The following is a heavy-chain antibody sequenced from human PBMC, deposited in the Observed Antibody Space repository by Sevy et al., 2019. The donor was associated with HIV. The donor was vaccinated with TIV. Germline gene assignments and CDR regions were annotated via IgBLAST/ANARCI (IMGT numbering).Heavy chain of an antibody. Sequence: SKTLSLTCTVSGGSVSSGSYYWSWIRQPPGKGLEWIGYIYYSGSTNYNPSLKSRVTISVDTSKNQFSLMLSSVTAADTAVYYCARGSNYYGSGSYGTKGGVDYWGQGTLVTVSS. V-gene: IGHV4-61*01. CDR3: ARGSNYYGSGSYGTKGGVDY. D-gene: IGHD3-10*01. CDR1: GGSVSSGSYY. CDR2: IYYSGST. J-gene: IGHJ4*02.